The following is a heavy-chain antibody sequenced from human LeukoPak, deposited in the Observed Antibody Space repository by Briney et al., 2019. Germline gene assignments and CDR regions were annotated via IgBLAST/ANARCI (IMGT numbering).Heavy chain of an antibody. CDR3: ARGNGANHGYLDH. D-gene: IGHD1-14*01. CDR2: IWFDGSHL. CDR1: GFTISNSG. V-gene: IGHV3-33*01. J-gene: IGHJ4*02. Sequence: SGRSLRLSCAASGFTISNSGMHWVRQAPGKGLEWVAVIWFDGSHLYYADSVKGRFTISRDNSKETLYLQMNSPRVEDTAVYYCARGNGANHGYLDHWGQGTLATVSS.